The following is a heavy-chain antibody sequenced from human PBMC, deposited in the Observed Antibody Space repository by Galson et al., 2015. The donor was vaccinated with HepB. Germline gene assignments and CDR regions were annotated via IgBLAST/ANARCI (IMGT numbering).Heavy chain of an antibody. V-gene: IGHV3-23*01. CDR3: AIAYEMDTLFLGYDAFDI. Sequence: ALRLSCAVSGITFSRYGMRWVRPAPGQGLEWVSGSSRPGGRAYYAGSVRGPFAVSRDKSKHTLYLQMNSLRADDTALYYCAIAYEMDTLFLGYDAFDIRGQGTMITVSS. J-gene: IGHJ3*02. D-gene: IGHD5-24*01. CDR2: SSRPGGRA. CDR1: GITFSRYG.